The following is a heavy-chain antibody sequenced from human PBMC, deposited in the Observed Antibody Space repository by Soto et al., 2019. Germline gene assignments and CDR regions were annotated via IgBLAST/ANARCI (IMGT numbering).Heavy chain of an antibody. D-gene: IGHD6-19*01. J-gene: IGHJ4*02. Sequence: SETLSLTCTVSGGSISSGGYYWSWIRQHPGKGLEWIGYIYYSGSTYYNPSLKSRVTISVDTSKNQFSLRLSSVTAADTAVYYCTRGSGWYVYWGQGTLVTVSS. CDR3: TRGSGWYVY. V-gene: IGHV4-31*03. CDR1: GGSISSGGYY. CDR2: IYYSGST.